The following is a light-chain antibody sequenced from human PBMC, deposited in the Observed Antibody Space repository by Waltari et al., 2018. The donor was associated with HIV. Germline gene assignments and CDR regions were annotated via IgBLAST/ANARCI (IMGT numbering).Light chain of an antibody. V-gene: IGLV2-23*02. J-gene: IGLJ3*02. CDR3: CSYAGSNTWV. Sequence: QSVLTQPASVSGSPGQSITISCTGTGSAVGSYNLVSWYQQHPGKAPKLMIYEVSKRPSGVSNRFSGSKSGNTASPTISGLQAEDEADYYCCSYAGSNTWVFGGGTKLTVL. CDR1: GSAVGSYNL. CDR2: EVS.